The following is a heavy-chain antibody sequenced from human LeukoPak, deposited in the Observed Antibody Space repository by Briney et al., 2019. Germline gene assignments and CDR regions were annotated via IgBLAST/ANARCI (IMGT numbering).Heavy chain of an antibody. CDR1: GFTVSSNY. CDR2: ISSSSSYI. D-gene: IGHD3-22*01. Sequence: GGSLRLSCAASGFTVSSNYMNWVRQAPGKGLEWVSSISSSSSYIYYADSVKGRFTISRDNAKNLLYLQMNSLRAEDTAVYYCARGGGYYDSSGRPANFDYWGQGTLVTVSS. J-gene: IGHJ4*02. CDR3: ARGGGYYDSSGRPANFDY. V-gene: IGHV3-21*01.